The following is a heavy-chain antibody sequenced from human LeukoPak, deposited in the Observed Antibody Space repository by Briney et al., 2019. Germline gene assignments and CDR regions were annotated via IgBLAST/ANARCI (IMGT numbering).Heavy chain of an antibody. CDR2: IIPIFGTA. D-gene: IGHD6-6*01. Sequence: GSSVKVSCKASGGTFSSYAISWVRQAPGQGLEWMGRIIPIFGTANYAQKFQGRVTITTDESTSTAYMELSSLRSEDTAVYYCATPYSSSSVAPMDVWGEGTTVTVSS. CDR1: GGTFSSYA. V-gene: IGHV1-69*05. J-gene: IGHJ6*03. CDR3: ATPYSSSSVAPMDV.